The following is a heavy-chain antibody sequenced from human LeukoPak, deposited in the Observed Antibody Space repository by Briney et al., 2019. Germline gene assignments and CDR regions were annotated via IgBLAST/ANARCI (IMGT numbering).Heavy chain of an antibody. CDR2: MNPNSGNT. CDR3: ARSKVVRGVIIPSYWFDP. CDR1: GYTFTSYD. J-gene: IGHJ5*02. Sequence: GASVKVSCKASGYTFTSYDINWVRQATGQGLEWMGWMNPNSGNTGYAQKFQGRVTITRNTSISTAYMELGSLRSEDTAVYYCARSKVVRGVIIPSYWFDPWGQGTLVTVSS. V-gene: IGHV1-8*03. D-gene: IGHD3-10*01.